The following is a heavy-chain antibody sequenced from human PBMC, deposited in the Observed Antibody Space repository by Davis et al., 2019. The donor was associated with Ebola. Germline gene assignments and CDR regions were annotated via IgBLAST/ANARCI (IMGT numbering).Heavy chain of an antibody. J-gene: IGHJ4*02. CDR3: ATDRGGPQSY. V-gene: IGHV3-53*05. D-gene: IGHD3-10*01. Sequence: GESLKISCAASGFTVSSNYVSWVRQAPGKGLEWVSIIYSGGYTYYADSVKGRFAISRDNSKNTLFLQLNSPRPEDTAIYYCATDRGGPQSYWGQGTLVTVSS. CDR1: GFTVSSNY. CDR2: IYSGGYT.